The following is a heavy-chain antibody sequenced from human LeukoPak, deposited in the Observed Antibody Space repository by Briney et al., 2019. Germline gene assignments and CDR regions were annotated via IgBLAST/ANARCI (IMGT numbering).Heavy chain of an antibody. Sequence: PSQTLSPTCTVAGGSVSSTTYLSSWIRQPPWNGLEWFAIINYSGSTYYNPSLKSRVTISVDTSENQFSLKLSSVTAADTAVYYCARYVVYGSGKYYFDYWGQGTLVTVSS. CDR1: GGSVSSTTYL. CDR3: ARYVVYGSGKYYFDY. D-gene: IGHD3-10*01. CDR2: INYSGST. J-gene: IGHJ4*02. V-gene: IGHV4-39*01.